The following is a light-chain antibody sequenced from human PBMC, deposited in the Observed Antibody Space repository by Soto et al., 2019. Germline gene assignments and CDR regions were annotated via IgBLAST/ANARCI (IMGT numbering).Light chain of an antibody. V-gene: IGKV3-20*01. Sequence: EIVLTQSPGTLSLSPGERATLSCRASQNVTSRYLAWYQQKPGQAPRLLIFGAFSRATGIPDRFSGSGSGTNFTLTISRLEPEDFAGYYCQHYGTSHTFGQGTQLQ. CDR2: GAF. CDR1: QNVTSRY. J-gene: IGKJ2*01. CDR3: QHYGTSHT.